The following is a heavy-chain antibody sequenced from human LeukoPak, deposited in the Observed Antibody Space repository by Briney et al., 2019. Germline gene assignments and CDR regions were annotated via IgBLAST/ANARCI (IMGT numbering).Heavy chain of an antibody. Sequence: SVKVSCKASGGTFSSYAISWVRQAPGQGLEWMGGIIPIFGTANYAQKFQGRVTITTDESTSTAYMELSSLRSEDTAVYYCASKDPNYDSSGYYYDYFDYWGQGTLVTVSS. CDR1: GGTFSSYA. CDR2: IIPIFGTA. V-gene: IGHV1-69*05. D-gene: IGHD3-22*01. J-gene: IGHJ4*02. CDR3: ASKDPNYDSSGYYYDYFDY.